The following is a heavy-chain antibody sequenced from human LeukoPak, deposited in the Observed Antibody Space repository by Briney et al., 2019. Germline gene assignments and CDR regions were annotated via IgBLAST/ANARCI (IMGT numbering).Heavy chain of an antibody. CDR1: GFTFSSYG. Sequence: GGTLRLSCAASGFTFSSYGMSWVRQAPGKGLEWVSAISGSGGSTYYADSVKGRFTISRDNSKNTLYLQMNSLRAEDTAVYYCAKDPKRVSYFDYWGQGTLVTVSS. CDR2: ISGSGGST. CDR3: AKDPKRVSYFDY. D-gene: IGHD5/OR15-5a*01. J-gene: IGHJ4*02. V-gene: IGHV3-23*01.